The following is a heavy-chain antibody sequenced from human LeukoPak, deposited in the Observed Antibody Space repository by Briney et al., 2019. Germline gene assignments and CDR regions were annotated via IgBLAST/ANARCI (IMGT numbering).Heavy chain of an antibody. V-gene: IGHV4-59*08. D-gene: IGHD5-18*01. J-gene: IGHJ6*03. CDR2: IYYSGST. CDR1: GGSISSYY. CDR3: ARQMDTAMVTGHYYYYMDV. Sequence: PSETLPLTCTVSGGSISSYYWSGIRQPPGKGLEWIGYIYYSGSTNYNPSLKSRVTISIDTAKNPFSLKLSAVTAADTAVYYCARQMDTAMVTGHYYYYMDVWGKGTTVTVSS.